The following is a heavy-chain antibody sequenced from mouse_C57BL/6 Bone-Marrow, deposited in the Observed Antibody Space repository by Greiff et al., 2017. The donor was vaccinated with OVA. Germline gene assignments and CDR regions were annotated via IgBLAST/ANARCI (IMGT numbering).Heavy chain of an antibody. CDR2: ISSGGDYT. CDR1: GFTFSSYA. J-gene: IGHJ2*01. Sequence: DVQLVESGEGLVKPGGSLKLSCAASGFTFSSYAMSWVRQTPEQRLEWVAYISSGGDYTYYADTVKGRFTISRDNARNTLYLHMSRLNSEDTAMYYWTRAGISYSCGGRLAYWGQGTTVTVSS. CDR3: TRAGISYSCGGRLAY. V-gene: IGHV5-9-1*02. D-gene: IGHD1-1*01.